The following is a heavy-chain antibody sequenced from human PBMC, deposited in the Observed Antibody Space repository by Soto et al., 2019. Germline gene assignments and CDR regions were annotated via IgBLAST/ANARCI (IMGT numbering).Heavy chain of an antibody. V-gene: IGHV3-74*01. CDR2: IDPYDTGI. Sequence: GGSLRLSCAASAFAFSSEWMHWVRQAPGKGLVWVSRIDPYDTGITYADSVKGRFTISRDNAKNTLYLQMNSLRAEDTAVYYCTSDTFGARDSWGQGALVTVSS. D-gene: IGHD2-15*01. CDR1: AFAFSSEW. CDR3: TSDTFGARDS. J-gene: IGHJ4*02.